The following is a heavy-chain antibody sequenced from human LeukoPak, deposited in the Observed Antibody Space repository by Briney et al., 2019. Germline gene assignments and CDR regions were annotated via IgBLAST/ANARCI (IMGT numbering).Heavy chain of an antibody. CDR2: MSIIDELI. CDR1: GSTLRNYI. Sequence: GGSLRLSCVASGSTLRNYIMTWVRQAPGKGLEWVSSMSIIDELIHYADSVKGCFTNSRDNSKSTLSLQMSSLRAEDTGVYYCAREGYTSDYAGAFDIWGQGSVVTVSS. J-gene: IGHJ3*02. CDR3: AREGYTSDYAGAFDI. V-gene: IGHV3-23*01. D-gene: IGHD2-2*01.